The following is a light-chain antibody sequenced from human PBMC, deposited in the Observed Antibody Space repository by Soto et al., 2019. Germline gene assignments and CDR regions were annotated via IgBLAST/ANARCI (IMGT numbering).Light chain of an antibody. CDR3: QQLNSYPLT. Sequence: DVQMTQSPCALSASVGDRFTITCHASQDINKNLIWYQQKPGKAPKLLIYDASDLETGVPSRFSGSGSGTGFTFTISSLQPEDFATYYCQQLNSYPLTFGGGTKVDIK. V-gene: IGKV1-33*01. CDR1: QDINKN. CDR2: DAS. J-gene: IGKJ4*01.